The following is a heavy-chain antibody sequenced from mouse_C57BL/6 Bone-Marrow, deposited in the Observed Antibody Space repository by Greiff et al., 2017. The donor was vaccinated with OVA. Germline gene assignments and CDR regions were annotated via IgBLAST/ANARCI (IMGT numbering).Heavy chain of an antibody. CDR1: GFNIKDYY. Sequence: VQLKESGAELVRPGASVKLSCTASGFNIKDYYMHWVKQRPEQGLEWIGRIDPEDGDTAYAPKFPGKATMTADTSSNTAYLQLSSLTSEDTAVYYCTLITTVGATPYWYFDVWGTGTTVTVSS. CDR2: IDPEDGDT. V-gene: IGHV14-1*01. J-gene: IGHJ1*03. CDR3: TLITTVGATPYWYFDV. D-gene: IGHD1-1*01.